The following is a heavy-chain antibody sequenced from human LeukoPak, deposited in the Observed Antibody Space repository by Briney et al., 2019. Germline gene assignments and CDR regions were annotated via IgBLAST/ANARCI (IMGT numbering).Heavy chain of an antibody. J-gene: IGHJ4*02. D-gene: IGHD3-10*01. Sequence: PGGSLRLSCAASGFTFSSYGIHWVRQAPGKGLEWVALISYDGSNKYYADSVKGRFTISRDNSKNTLYLQMNSLRAEDTAVYYCANENYYGSGSYPDYWGPGTLVTVSS. CDR3: ANENYYGSGSYPDY. V-gene: IGHV3-30*18. CDR1: GFTFSSYG. CDR2: ISYDGSNK.